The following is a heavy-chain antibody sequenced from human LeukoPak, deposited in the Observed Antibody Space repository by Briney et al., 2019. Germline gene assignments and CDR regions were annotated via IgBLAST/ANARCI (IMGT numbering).Heavy chain of an antibody. CDR3: ARDHYYDSSGYYSDAFDL. CDR1: GFTFSSYC. CDR2: IYSDGRST. Sequence: GGSLRLSCAASGFTFSSYCMHWVRQAPGKGLVWVSRIYSDGRSTNYADSVKGRFTIFRDNAKNTLYLQMNSLRAEDTAVYYCARDHYYDSSGYYSDAFDLWGQGTMVTVSS. D-gene: IGHD3-22*01. J-gene: IGHJ3*01. V-gene: IGHV3-74*01.